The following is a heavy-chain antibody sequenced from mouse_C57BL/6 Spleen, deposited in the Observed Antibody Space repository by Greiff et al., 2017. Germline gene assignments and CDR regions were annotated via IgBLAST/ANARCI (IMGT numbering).Heavy chain of an antibody. D-gene: IGHD1-1*01. CDR2: IRNKANGYTT. Sequence: DVKLVESGGGLVQPGGSLSLSCAASGFTFTDYYMSWVRQPPGKALEWLGFIRNKANGYTTEYSASVKGRFTISRDNSQSILYLQMNALRAEDSATYYCARPYYYGSSHWFAYWGQGTLVTVSA. V-gene: IGHV7-3*01. CDR3: ARPYYYGSSHWFAY. CDR1: GFTFTDYY. J-gene: IGHJ3*01.